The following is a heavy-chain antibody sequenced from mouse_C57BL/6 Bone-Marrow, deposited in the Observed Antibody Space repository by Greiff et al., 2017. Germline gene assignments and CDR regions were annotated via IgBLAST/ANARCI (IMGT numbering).Heavy chain of an antibody. CDR1: GFTFSSYA. CDR2: ISDGGSYT. D-gene: IGHD4-1*01. CDR3: ARENWDRGPAWFAY. V-gene: IGHV5-4*01. Sequence: EVKLMESGGGLVKPGGSLKLSCAASGFTFSSYAMSWVRQTPEKRLEWVATISDGGSYTYYPDNVKGRFTISRDNAKNNLYLQMSHLKSEDTAMYYCARENWDRGPAWFAYWGQGTLVTVSA. J-gene: IGHJ3*01.